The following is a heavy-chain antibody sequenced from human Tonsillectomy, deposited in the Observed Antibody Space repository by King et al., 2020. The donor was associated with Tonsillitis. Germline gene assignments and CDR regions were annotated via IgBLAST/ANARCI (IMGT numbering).Heavy chain of an antibody. J-gene: IGHJ5*02. CDR2: INAGNGDT. Sequence: QLVQSGAEVKEPGASVKVSCKASGYTFTSYTLHWVRQAPGQRLEWMGWINAGNGDTKYSQKFQGRVTITRDTSASTAYMELSSLRSEDTAVYYCASSSWYDDWFDPWGQGTLVTVSS. CDR3: ASSSWYDDWFDP. CDR1: GYTFTSYT. V-gene: IGHV1-3*01. D-gene: IGHD6-13*01.